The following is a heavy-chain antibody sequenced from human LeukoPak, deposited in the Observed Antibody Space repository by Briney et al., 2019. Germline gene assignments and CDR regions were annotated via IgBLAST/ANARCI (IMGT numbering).Heavy chain of an antibody. J-gene: IGHJ2*01. V-gene: IGHV4-39*07. CDR3: ARDSGPPYFAF. CDR2: MYYRGNT. Sequence: SETLSLTCTVSGGSINRSSYYWAWIRQTPGKGLEWIGSMYYRGNTLYNPSLRSRVTMSVDTSKNQFSLKLTSMTAADTAVYYCARDSGPPYFAFWGRGTLVTVSS. CDR1: GGSINRSSYY.